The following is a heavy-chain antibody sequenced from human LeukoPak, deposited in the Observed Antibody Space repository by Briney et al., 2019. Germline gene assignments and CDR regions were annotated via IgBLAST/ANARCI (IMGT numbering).Heavy chain of an antibody. CDR1: GGTFSSYA. D-gene: IGHD5-18*01. V-gene: IGHV1-69*04. CDR3: ASPGGRRYSYGYDY. CDR2: IIPILGIA. J-gene: IGHJ4*02. Sequence: VASVKVSCKASGGTFSSYAISWVRQAPGQGLEWMGRIIPILGIASYAQKFQGRVTITADKSTSTAYMELSSLRSEDTAVYYCASPGGRRYSYGYDYWGQGTLVTVSS.